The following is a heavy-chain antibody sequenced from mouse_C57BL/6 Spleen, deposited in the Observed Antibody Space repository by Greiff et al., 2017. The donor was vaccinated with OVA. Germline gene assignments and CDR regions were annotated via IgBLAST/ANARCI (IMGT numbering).Heavy chain of an antibody. V-gene: IGHV1-69*01. CDR3: ARVTTLMDY. D-gene: IGHD2-1*01. J-gene: IGHJ4*01. CDR2: IDPSDSYT. Sequence: VQLQQPGAELVMPGASVKLSCKASGYTFTSYWMHWVKQRPGQGLEWIGEIDPSDSYTNYNQKFKGKSTLTVDKSSSTAYMQLSSLTSEDSAVYYCARVTTLMDYWGQGTSVTVSS. CDR1: GYTFTSYW.